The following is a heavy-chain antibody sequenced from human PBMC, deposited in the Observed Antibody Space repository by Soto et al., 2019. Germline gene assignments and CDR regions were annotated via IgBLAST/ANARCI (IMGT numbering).Heavy chain of an antibody. V-gene: IGHV1-3*05. CDR3: AREGWFLDA. D-gene: IGHD3-10*01. J-gene: IGHJ5*02. Sequence: QVQLVQSGAEERKPGASVKLSCRASGYTFISYAIHWVRQAPGQRLEWMGWVNPATGHTEYSQKFQGRVTMTRDTSAKTGYMELSSLRPEDTAVYYCAREGWFLDAWGQGTLVTVSS. CDR1: GYTFISYA. CDR2: VNPATGHT.